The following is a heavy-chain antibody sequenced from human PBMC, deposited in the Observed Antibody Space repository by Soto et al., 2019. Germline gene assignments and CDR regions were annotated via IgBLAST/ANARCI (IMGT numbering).Heavy chain of an antibody. V-gene: IGHV4-39*01. J-gene: IGHJ1*01. CDR3: ARQDRGNFQH. CDR2: IYYSGST. Sequence: QLQLQESGPGLVKPSETLSLTCTVSGGSISSSSYYWGWIRQPPGKGLEWIGSIYYSGSTYYNPSFKSRVTISVDTSKNQFSLKLSSVTAADTAVYYCARQDRGNFQHWGQGTLVTVSS. CDR1: GGSISSSSYY.